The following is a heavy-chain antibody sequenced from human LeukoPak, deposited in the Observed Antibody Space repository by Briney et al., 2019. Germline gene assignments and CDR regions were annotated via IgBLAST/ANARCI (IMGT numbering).Heavy chain of an antibody. V-gene: IGHV1-69*13. CDR2: IIPIFGTA. J-gene: IGHJ4*02. Sequence: SVKVSCKASGGTFSSYAISWVRQAPGQGLEWMGGIIPIFGTANYAQKFQGRVTITADESTSTAYMELSSLRSEDTAVYYCARSTYYDFWSGYYSPNPIDYGRQEPLVRVPS. CDR1: GGTFSSYA. CDR3: ARSTYYDFWSGYYSPNPIDY. D-gene: IGHD3-3*01.